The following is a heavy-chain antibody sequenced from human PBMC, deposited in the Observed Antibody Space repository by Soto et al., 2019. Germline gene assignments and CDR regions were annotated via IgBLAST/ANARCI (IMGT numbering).Heavy chain of an antibody. CDR1: GGSISSGDYY. CDR2: IYHSGST. CDR3: ARERPDGARLDP. Sequence: PSETLSLTYTASGGSISSGDYYWSWIRQPPGKGLKWIGYIYHSGSTYYNPSLKSRVTISVDTSKNQFSLKLSSVTAADTAVYYCARERPDGARLDPWGQRTLVTVSS. J-gene: IGHJ5*02. D-gene: IGHD6-6*01. V-gene: IGHV4-30-4*01.